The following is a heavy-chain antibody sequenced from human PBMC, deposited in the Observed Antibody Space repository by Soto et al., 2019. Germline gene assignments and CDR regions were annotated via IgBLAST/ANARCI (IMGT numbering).Heavy chain of an antibody. V-gene: IGHV4-4*02. J-gene: IGHJ4*02. CDR3: VKEGSGWSYLDH. Sequence: QVQLQESGPELVKPSGTLSLSCVVSSGSISSTNWWSWVRQPPGRGLEWIGAIYHSGSINYNPSLRSRVTLSVDKSKNQFSLNLISVTAADTAVYFCVKEGSGWSYLDHWGQGILVTVSS. CDR2: IYHSGSI. CDR1: SGSISSTNW. D-gene: IGHD6-19*01.